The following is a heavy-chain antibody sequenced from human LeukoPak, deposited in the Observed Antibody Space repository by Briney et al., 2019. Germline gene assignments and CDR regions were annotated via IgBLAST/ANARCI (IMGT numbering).Heavy chain of an antibody. CDR2: ISGSGGST. CDR3: AKDRVPDYGDYYFDY. V-gene: IGHV3-23*01. Sequence: PGRSLRLSCAASGFTFSSYAMSWVRQAPGKGLEWVSAISGSGGSTYYADSVKGRLTISRDNSKNTLYLQMNSLRAEDTAVYYCAKDRVPDYGDYYFDYWGQGTLVTVSS. CDR1: GFTFSSYA. D-gene: IGHD4-17*01. J-gene: IGHJ4*02.